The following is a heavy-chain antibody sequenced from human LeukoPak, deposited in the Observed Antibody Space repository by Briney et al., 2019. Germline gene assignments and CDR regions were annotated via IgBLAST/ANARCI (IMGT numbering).Heavy chain of an antibody. D-gene: IGHD2-2*01. CDR2: VYHSGST. CDR1: GASISSESYY. CDR3: ARLPHRCSSATCYLVRIDY. V-gene: IGHV4-39*01. J-gene: IGHJ4*02. Sequence: PSETLSLTCTVAGASISSESYYWGWIRQPPGKGLEWIGAVYHSGSTNYNPSLKSRVTIFGDTSKNQFSLRLSSMTAADTAVYYCARLPHRCSSATCYLVRIDYWGQGTLVTVSS.